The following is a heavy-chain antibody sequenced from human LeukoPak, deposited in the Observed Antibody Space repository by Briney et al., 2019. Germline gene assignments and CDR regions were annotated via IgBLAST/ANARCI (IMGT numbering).Heavy chain of an antibody. D-gene: IGHD7-27*01. J-gene: IGHJ3*02. CDR2: INPNSGGT. CDR1: GYTFTDYY. V-gene: IGHV1-2*04. CDR3: GRNRLGKAFDI. Sequence: ASVKVSCKASGYTFTDYYLHWVRQAPGQGLEWMGWINPNSGGTNYAQKFQGWVTMTRDTSISTAYMELSRLTFDDTAVYYCGRNRLGKAFDIWGQGTMVTISS.